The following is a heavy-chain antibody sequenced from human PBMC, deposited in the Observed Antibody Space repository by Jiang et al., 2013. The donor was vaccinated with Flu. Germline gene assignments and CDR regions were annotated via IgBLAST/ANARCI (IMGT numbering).Heavy chain of an antibody. D-gene: IGHD3-9*01. CDR2: ISYDGSNK. J-gene: IGHJ4*02. CDR3: AKAGHLDTRGYFDTLGDY. Sequence: GVVQPGRSLRLSCAASGFTFRSYGMHWVRQAPGKGLEWVAVISYDGSNKYYADSVKGRFTISRDNSKNTLYLQMNSLRVEDTAVYYCAKAGHLDTRGYFDTLGDYWGQGTLVTVSS. CDR1: GFTFRSYG. V-gene: IGHV3-30*18.